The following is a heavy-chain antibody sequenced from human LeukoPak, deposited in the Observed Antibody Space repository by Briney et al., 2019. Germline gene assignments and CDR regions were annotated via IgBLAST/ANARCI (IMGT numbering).Heavy chain of an antibody. J-gene: IGHJ4*02. D-gene: IGHD1-26*01. CDR3: ARDPLFGVGSTRIFDY. V-gene: IGHV1-18*01. CDR1: GYSFTTYA. Sequence: ASVKVSCKASGYSFTTYAFSWVQQAPGQGLEWMGWISAHNGDTNYARNLQGRVTMTTDTSTSTVYMELRSLRSDDTAVYYCARDPLFGVGSTRIFDYWGQGTLVTVSS. CDR2: ISAHNGDT.